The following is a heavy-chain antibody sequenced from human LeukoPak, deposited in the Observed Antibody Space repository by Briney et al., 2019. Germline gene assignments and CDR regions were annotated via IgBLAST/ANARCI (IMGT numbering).Heavy chain of an antibody. CDR2: ISGSGGVYT. J-gene: IGHJ4*02. Sequence: GGSLRLACAASGFIFSSNIMNWVRQAPGKGLEWVSTISGSGGVYTYYADSVKGRFTISRDNSKNTLYLQMNSLRAEDTAVYYCAKGPGHDYWGQGTLVTVSS. V-gene: IGHV3-23*01. CDR3: AKGPGHDY. CDR1: GFIFSSNI.